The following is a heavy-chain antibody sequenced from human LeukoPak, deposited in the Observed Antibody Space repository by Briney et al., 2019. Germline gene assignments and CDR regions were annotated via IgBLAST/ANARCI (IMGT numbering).Heavy chain of an antibody. V-gene: IGHV4-34*01. CDR1: GGSFSGYY. CDR2: INHSGST. J-gene: IGHJ3*02. D-gene: IGHD6-13*01. CDR3: ARDGGSSWYRWAFDI. Sequence: PSETLSLTCAVYGGSFSGYYWSWIRQPPGKGLEWIGEINHSGSTNYNPSLKSRVTMSVDTSKNQFSLKLSSVTAADTAVYYCARDGGSSWYRWAFDIWGQGTMVTVSS.